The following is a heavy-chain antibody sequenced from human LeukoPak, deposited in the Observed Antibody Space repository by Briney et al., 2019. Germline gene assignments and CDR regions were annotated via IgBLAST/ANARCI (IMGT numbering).Heavy chain of an antibody. D-gene: IGHD6-13*01. CDR2: IYMSGST. J-gene: IGHJ4*02. V-gene: IGHV4-61*09. CDR1: VGSISTGNYY. Sequence: PSETLSLTRTVSVGSISTGNYYYSWIRQSAGKGMEWIGNIYMSGSTRYNPSLMGRVAMSVDTLKNQFSLKIASATAADTAVYYCARDWGIAAATPYYFDHWGQGILVTVSS. CDR3: ARDWGIAAATPYYFDH.